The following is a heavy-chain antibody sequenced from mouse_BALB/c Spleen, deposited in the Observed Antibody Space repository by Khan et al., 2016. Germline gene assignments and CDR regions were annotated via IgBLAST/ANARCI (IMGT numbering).Heavy chain of an antibody. CDR3: ASTFWYFDV. Sequence: EVKLLESGGGLVQPGGSLKLSCAASGFDFSRYWMSWVRQAPGTGLEWIGEINPDSSTINYTPSLKDKFIISRDNAKNTLDLQMSKVRSEDTALYYCASTFWYFDVWGAGTTVTVSS. V-gene: IGHV4-1*02. J-gene: IGHJ1*01. CDR2: INPDSSTI. CDR1: GFDFSRYW.